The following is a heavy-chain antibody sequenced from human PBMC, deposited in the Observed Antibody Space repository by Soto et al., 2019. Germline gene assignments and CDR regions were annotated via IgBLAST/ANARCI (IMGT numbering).Heavy chain of an antibody. CDR2: IYYSGST. Sequence: SETLSLTCAVYGGSFSGYYWSWIRQHPGKGLEWIGYIYYSGSTYYNPSLKSRVTISVDTSKNQFSLKLSSVTAADTAVYYCARYKTGYSSGWVTGGYYYYYYGMDVWGQGTTVTVSS. CDR3: ARYKTGYSSGWVTGGYYYYYYGMDV. V-gene: IGHV4-34*01. D-gene: IGHD6-19*01. J-gene: IGHJ6*02. CDR1: GGSFSGYY.